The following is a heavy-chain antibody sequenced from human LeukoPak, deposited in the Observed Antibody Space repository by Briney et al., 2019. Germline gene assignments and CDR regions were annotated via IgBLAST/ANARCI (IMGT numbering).Heavy chain of an antibody. V-gene: IGHV3-23*01. CDR3: AKGRLRELNDC. J-gene: IGHJ4*02. D-gene: IGHD1-7*01. Sequence: GGSLRLSCAASGFTFSTFVMTWVRQGPGKGLEWVSSIGESGSNTYYADSVKGRFTISRDNSKNTPYLQMNSLRDEDTAVYYCAKGRLRELNDCWGQGTLVTVSS. CDR2: IGESGSNT. CDR1: GFTFSTFV.